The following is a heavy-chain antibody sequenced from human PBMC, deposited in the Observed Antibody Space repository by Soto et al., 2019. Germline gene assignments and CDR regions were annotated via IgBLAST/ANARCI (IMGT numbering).Heavy chain of an antibody. J-gene: IGHJ5*02. D-gene: IGHD1-20*01. CDR1: GFSLTTSGVG. Sequence: SGPTLVNPTQTLTLTCTFSGFSLTTSGVGVGWIRQPPGKALEWLALIYWNDDKRYSPSLKGRLTITRDTSKNQVVLAMTNMDPVDTATYYCAHHTITPVTNWFDPWGLGTLVTVSS. CDR2: IYWNDDK. CDR3: AHHTITPVTNWFDP. V-gene: IGHV2-5*01.